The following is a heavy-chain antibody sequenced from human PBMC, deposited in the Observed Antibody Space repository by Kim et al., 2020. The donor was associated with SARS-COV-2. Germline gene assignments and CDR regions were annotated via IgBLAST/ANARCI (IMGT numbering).Heavy chain of an antibody. CDR2: INHSGST. V-gene: IGHV4-34*01. CDR3: ARAKKGLLRYFDWSYFDY. D-gene: IGHD3-9*01. Sequence: SETLSLTCAVYGGSFSGYYWSWIRQPPGKGLEWIGEINHSGSTNYNPSLKSRVTISVDTSKNQFSLKLSSVTAADTAVYYCARAKKGLLRYFDWSYFDYWGQGTLVTVSS. J-gene: IGHJ4*02. CDR1: GGSFSGYY.